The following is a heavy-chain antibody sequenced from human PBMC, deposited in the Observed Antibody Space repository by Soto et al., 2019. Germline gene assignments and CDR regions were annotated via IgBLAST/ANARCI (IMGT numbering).Heavy chain of an antibody. Sequence: ASVKVSCKASGYTFTSYAMHWVRQAPGQRLEWMGWINAGNGNTKYSQKFQGRVTITRDTSASTAYMELSSLRSEDTAVYYCAYLWFEEFDYYYGMDVWGQGTTVTVSS. V-gene: IGHV1-3*01. CDR3: AYLWFEEFDYYYGMDV. CDR1: GYTFTSYA. D-gene: IGHD3-10*01. J-gene: IGHJ6*02. CDR2: INAGNGNT.